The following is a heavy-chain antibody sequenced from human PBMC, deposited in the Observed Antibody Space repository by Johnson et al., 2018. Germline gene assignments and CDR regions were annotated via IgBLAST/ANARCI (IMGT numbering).Heavy chain of an antibody. CDR2: LSTSGST. J-gene: IGHJ3*02. Sequence: QVQLQEAGPGLVKPSLTLSLTCTVSGGSISSGSYYWNWIRQPAGKGLEWIGRLSTSGSTNYNPSLKSRVTILVDTSKNQFPLRLNSVTAADTAVYYCARSWGYYDIWGQGTMVTVSS. D-gene: IGHD2-15*01. V-gene: IGHV4-61*02. CDR1: GGSISSGSYY. CDR3: ARSWGYYDI.